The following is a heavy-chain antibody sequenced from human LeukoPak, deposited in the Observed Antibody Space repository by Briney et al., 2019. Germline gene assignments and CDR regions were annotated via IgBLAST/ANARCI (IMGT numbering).Heavy chain of an antibody. CDR1: GYTFTGYY. V-gene: IGHV1-2*02. Sequence: ASVKVSCKASGYTFTGYYMHWVRQAPGQGLEWMGWINPNSGGTNYAQKFQGRGTMTRDTSISTAYMELSRLRSDDTAVYYCARDHPFGYSLDCWGQGTLVTVSS. J-gene: IGHJ4*02. CDR2: INPNSGGT. CDR3: ARDHPFGYSLDC. D-gene: IGHD4-11*01.